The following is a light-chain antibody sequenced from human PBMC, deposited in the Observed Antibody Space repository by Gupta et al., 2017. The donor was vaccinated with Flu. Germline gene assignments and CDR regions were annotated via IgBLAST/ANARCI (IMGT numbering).Light chain of an antibody. CDR3: AAWDDSRSGRL. J-gene: IGLJ3*02. V-gene: IGLV1-47*01. CDR2: RND. CDR1: SSKIGSNY. Sequence: ISCAGSSSKIGSNYVFWYQQRPAPAPNLLIYRNDQRRSGVPERFSGSKYGTTATVATSGLRAEDEAYYYCAAWDDSRSGRLFGGGTKVTVL.